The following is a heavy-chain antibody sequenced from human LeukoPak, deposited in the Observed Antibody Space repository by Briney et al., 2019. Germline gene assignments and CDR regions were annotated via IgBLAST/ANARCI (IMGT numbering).Heavy chain of an antibody. CDR3: ADLRFGSGGARGYY. J-gene: IGHJ4*02. V-gene: IGHV3-53*01. CDR2: IYSGGST. CDR1: GFTVSSNY. Sequence: GGSLRLSCAPSGFTVSSNYMSWVRQAPGKGLEWVSVIYSGGSTYYADSVKGRFTISRDNSKNTLYLQMNSLRVEDTAVYYCADLRFGSGGARGYYWGQGTLVTVSS. D-gene: IGHD3-10*01.